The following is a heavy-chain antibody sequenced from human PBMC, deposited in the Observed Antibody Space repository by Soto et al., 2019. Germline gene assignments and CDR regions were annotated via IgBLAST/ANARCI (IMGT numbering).Heavy chain of an antibody. J-gene: IGHJ3*02. CDR1: GFTLSDHY. V-gene: IGHV3-72*01. D-gene: IGHD3-3*01. Sequence: EVPLVESGGGLVQPGGSLRLSCAVSGFTLSDHYMDWVRQAPGKGLEWVGRTRNKRNGFTTHYAASVRGRFSISRDDSNNSVYLQMSSLETEDTAVYYCVRIFGSPDAFDIWGQGTMVIVSS. CDR3: VRIFGSPDAFDI. CDR2: TRNKRNGFTT.